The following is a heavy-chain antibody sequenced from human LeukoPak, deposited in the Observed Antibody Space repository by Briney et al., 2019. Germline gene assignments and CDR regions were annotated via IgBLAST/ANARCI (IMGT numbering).Heavy chain of an antibody. J-gene: IGHJ4*02. CDR2: IYYSGST. V-gene: IGHV4-59*01. CDR1: GGSISSYY. CDR3: ARAGRTIFGVVTV. D-gene: IGHD3-3*01. Sequence: PSETLSLTCTVSGGSISSYYWSWIRQPPGKGLEWIGYIYYSGSTNYNPSLNSRVTISVDTSKNQFSLKLSSVTAADTAVYYCARAGRTIFGVVTVWGQGTLVTVSS.